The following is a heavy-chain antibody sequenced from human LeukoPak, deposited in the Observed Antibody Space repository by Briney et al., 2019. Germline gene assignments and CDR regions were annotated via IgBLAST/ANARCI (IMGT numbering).Heavy chain of an antibody. D-gene: IGHD6-19*01. CDR3: AKVAGDRLDS. V-gene: IGHV1-18*01. J-gene: IGHJ5*02. CDR2: ISANNGKT. CDR1: GYTFDTYG. Sequence: ASVGVSCKASGYTFDTYGFCWVRQAPGHGLEWMGWISANNGKTDFAQKFQGRVTLTTDTSTTTAYMELTGLRPDDTAVYYCAKVAGDRLDSWGQGTLVTVSS.